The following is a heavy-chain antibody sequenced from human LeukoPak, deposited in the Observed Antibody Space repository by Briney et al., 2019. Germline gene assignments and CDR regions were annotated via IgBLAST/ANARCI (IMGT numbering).Heavy chain of an antibody. CDR3: ARDYAHSYGQFDY. J-gene: IGHJ4*02. V-gene: IGHV3-33*08. CDR1: GFTFSDYY. CDR2: IWYDGSNK. Sequence: GGSLRLSCAVSGFTFSDYYVHWVRQAPGKGLEWVAVIWYDGSNKYFADSVKGRFTISRDNSKNTLFLQMNTLRAEDTALYYCARDYAHSYGQFDYWGQGTLVTVSS. D-gene: IGHD2-2*01.